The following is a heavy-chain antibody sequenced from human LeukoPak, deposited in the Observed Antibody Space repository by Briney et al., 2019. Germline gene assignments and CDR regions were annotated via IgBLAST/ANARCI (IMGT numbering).Heavy chain of an antibody. Sequence: SETLSLTCAVYGGSFSGYYWSWIRQPPGKGLEWIGEINHSGSTNYNPSLKSRVTLSVDTSKNQFSLKLSSVTAADTAVYYCARRGRPYYYDSSGYYYDYWGQGTLVTVSS. V-gene: IGHV4-34*01. CDR1: GGSFSGYY. J-gene: IGHJ4*02. CDR2: INHSGST. D-gene: IGHD3-22*01. CDR3: ARRGRPYYYDSSGYYYDY.